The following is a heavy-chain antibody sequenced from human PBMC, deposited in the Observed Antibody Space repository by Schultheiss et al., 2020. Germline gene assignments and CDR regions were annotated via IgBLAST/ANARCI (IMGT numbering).Heavy chain of an antibody. Sequence: GGSLRLSCAASGFTFDDYAMHWVRQAPGKGLEWVSGISWNSGSIGYADSVKGRFTISRDNAKNSLYLQMNSLRAEDTAVYYCASSSVGFGNRGLQHDYWGQGTLVTVSS. CDR1: GFTFDDYA. J-gene: IGHJ4*02. CDR2: ISWNSGSI. CDR3: ASSSVGFGNRGLQHDY. V-gene: IGHV3-9*01. D-gene: IGHD5-24*01.